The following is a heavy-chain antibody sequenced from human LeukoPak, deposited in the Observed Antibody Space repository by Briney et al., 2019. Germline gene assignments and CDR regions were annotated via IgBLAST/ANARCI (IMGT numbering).Heavy chain of an antibody. CDR2: IYGNGAT. CDR3: VRDRHFWSGYYAGLFDP. Sequence: SETLSFTCTVSGDSISRSTYYWSWIRQPAGERLQWIGRIYGNGATTYNPSLKTRVTMSVDTSKNQFSLKLTSVTAADTAVYYCVRDRHFWSGYYAGLFDPWGQGTRVTVSS. D-gene: IGHD3-3*02. J-gene: IGHJ5*02. CDR1: GDSISRSTYY. V-gene: IGHV4-61*02.